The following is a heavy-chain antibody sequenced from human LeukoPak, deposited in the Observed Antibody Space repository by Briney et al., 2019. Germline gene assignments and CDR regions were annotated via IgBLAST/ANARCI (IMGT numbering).Heavy chain of an antibody. V-gene: IGHV1-2*02. CDR3: AYYQLLYQWSERGSGWFDP. Sequence: GASVKVSCKASGYIFSGYYMHWVRQAPGQGLEWMGWINPNSGDTNYAQKFQGRVTMTRDTSISTAYMELSRLRSDDTAVYYCAYYQLLYQWSERGSGWFDPWGQGTLVTVSS. CDR2: INPNSGDT. J-gene: IGHJ5*02. CDR1: GYIFSGYY. D-gene: IGHD2-2*02.